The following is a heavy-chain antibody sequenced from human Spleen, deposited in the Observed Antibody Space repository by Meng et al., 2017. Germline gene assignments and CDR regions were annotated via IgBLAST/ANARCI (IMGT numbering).Heavy chain of an antibody. V-gene: IGHV3-74*01. D-gene: IGHD3-10*01. Sequence: GESLKISCAASGFTFSSFYMHWIRQAPGKGLVWVSRINGDGSSTRYADSVKGRFTISRDNAKNTLYLQMNSLRAEDTAVYYCARDLDWVGRVSGNYYDTFDICGQGTKVTVSS. CDR1: GFTFSSFY. CDR2: INGDGSST. J-gene: IGHJ3*02. CDR3: ARDLDWVGRVSGNYYDTFDI.